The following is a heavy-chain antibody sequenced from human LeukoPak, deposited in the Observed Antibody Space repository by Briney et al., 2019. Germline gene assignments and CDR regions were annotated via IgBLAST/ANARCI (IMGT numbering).Heavy chain of an antibody. D-gene: IGHD4-17*01. CDR3: ARHDYGDYDYYFDY. CDR2: IKQDGSEK. CDR1: GFTFSSYW. V-gene: IGHV3-7*01. Sequence: GGSLRLSCAASGFTFSSYWMSWVRQAPGKGLEWVANIKQDGSEKYYVDSVKGRFTISRDNAKNSLYLQMNSLRAEDTAVYYCARHDYGDYDYYFDYWGQGTPVTVSS. J-gene: IGHJ4*02.